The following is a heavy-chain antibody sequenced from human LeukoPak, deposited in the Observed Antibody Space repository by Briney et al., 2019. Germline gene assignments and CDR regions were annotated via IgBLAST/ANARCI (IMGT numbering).Heavy chain of an antibody. CDR1: GFTFSSYS. CDR3: AKDDISSSRCMDV. Sequence: GGSLRLSCAASGFTFSSYSMNWVRQAPGKGLEWVSAISGSGGSTYYADSVKGRFTISRDNSKNTLYLQMNSLRAEDTAVYYCAKDDISSSRCMDVWGQGTTVTVSS. J-gene: IGHJ6*02. V-gene: IGHV3-23*01. D-gene: IGHD6-6*01. CDR2: ISGSGGST.